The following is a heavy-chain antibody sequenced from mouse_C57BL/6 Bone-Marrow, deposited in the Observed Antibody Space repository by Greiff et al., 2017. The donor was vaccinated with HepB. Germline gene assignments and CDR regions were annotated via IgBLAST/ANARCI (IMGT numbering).Heavy chain of an antibody. CDR1: GYTFTSYG. V-gene: IGHV1-81*01. Sequence: QVQLKQPGAELARPGASVKLSCKASGYTFTSYGISWVKQRTGQGLEWIGEIYPRSGNTYYNEKFKGKATLTADKSSSTAYMQLSSLTSEDSAVYYCAIEQRGRAMDYWGQGTSVTVSS. CDR3: AIEQRGRAMDY. D-gene: IGHD6-1*01. CDR2: IYPRSGNT. J-gene: IGHJ4*01.